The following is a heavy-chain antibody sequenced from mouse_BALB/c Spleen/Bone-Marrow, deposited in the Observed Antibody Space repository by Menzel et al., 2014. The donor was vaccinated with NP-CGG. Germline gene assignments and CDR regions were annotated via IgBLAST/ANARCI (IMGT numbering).Heavy chain of an antibody. J-gene: IGHJ4*01. CDR3: ARLLLYYYAMDF. Sequence: AQLKQSRPELVKPGASMKISCKASGYSFTGYTMNWVKQSHGKNLEWIGLINPYNGGTNYNQKFKDKATLTVDRSSSTAYMELLSLTSEDSAVYYCARLLLYYYAMDFCGQATSVAISS. D-gene: IGHD1-1*01. CDR1: GYSFTGYT. CDR2: INPYNGGT. V-gene: IGHV1-25*01.